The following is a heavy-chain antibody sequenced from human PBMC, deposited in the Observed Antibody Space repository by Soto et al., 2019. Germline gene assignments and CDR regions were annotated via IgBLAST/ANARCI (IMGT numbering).Heavy chain of an antibody. J-gene: IGHJ4*02. CDR2: ILGSGGNT. CDR1: GFTFSSYA. CDR3: AKGNYGGNPGSDY. Sequence: LRLSCAASGFTFSSYAMSWVRQAPGKGLEWVSTILGSGGNTYYADSVKGRFTISRDNSKNTLYLQMNGLRAADTAVYYCAKGNYGGNPGSDYWGQGTQVTVSS. D-gene: IGHD4-17*01. V-gene: IGHV3-23*01.